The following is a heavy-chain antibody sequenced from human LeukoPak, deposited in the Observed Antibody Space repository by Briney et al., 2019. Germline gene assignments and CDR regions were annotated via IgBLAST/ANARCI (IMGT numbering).Heavy chain of an antibody. CDR2: ISSSGSTI. Sequence: SGGSLRLSCAASGFTFSSYEMNWVRQAPGKGLEWVSYISSSGSTIYYADSVKGRFTISRDNAKNSLYPQMNSLRAEDTAVYYCARGPGKYYYDSSGYPRFIYYYYMDVWGKGTTVTISS. D-gene: IGHD3-22*01. CDR3: ARGPGKYYYDSSGYPRFIYYYYMDV. CDR1: GFTFSSYE. V-gene: IGHV3-48*03. J-gene: IGHJ6*03.